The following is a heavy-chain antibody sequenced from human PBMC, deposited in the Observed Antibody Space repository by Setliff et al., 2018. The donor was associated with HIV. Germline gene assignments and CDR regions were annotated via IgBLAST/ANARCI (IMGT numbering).Heavy chain of an antibody. D-gene: IGHD2-8*01. CDR1: GFTFSNAW. J-gene: IGHJ4*02. CDR3: AKDPPTLQWAFDY. V-gene: IGHV3-15*07. CDR2: IKSKTDGGTI. Sequence: GGSLRLSCAAAGFTFSNAWMNWVRQAPGKGLEWVGRIKSKTDGGTIDYAAPVKGRFTISRDDSKNVLYLQMDSLKTEDTAVYYCAKDPPTLQWAFDYWGQGTLVTVSS.